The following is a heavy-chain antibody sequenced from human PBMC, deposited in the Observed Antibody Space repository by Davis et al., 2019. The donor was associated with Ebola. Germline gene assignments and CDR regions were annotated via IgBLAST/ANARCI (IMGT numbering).Heavy chain of an antibody. CDR3: AREEANIVVVPAATLYYYYGMDV. J-gene: IGHJ6*02. D-gene: IGHD2-2*01. Sequence: GESLKISCAASGFTFSSYWMHWVRQAPGKGLVWVSRINSDGSSTSYADSVKGRFTISRDNAKNSLYLQMNSLRAEDTAVYYCAREEANIVVVPAATLYYYYGMDVWGQGTTVTVSS. V-gene: IGHV3-74*01. CDR1: GFTFSSYW. CDR2: INSDGSST.